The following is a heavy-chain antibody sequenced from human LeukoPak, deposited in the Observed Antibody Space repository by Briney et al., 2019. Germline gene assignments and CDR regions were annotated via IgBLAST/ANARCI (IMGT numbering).Heavy chain of an antibody. V-gene: IGHV4-34*01. D-gene: IGHD6-19*01. J-gene: IGHJ4*02. Sequence: SETLSLTCAVYGGSFSGYYWSWIRQPPGKGLEWIGEINHSGSTNYNPSLKSRVTISVDTSKNQFSLKLSSVTAADTAVYYCARARYSSGWYAFDYWGQGTLVTVSS. CDR3: ARARYSSGWYAFDY. CDR1: GGSFSGYY. CDR2: INHSGST.